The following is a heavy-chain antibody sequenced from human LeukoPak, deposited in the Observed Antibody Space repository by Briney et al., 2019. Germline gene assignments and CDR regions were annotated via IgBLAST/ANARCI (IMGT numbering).Heavy chain of an antibody. V-gene: IGHV3-53*01. D-gene: IGHD5-12*01. CDR3: AKEYSGYDFDY. CDR1: GFAVSSNY. J-gene: IGHJ4*02. CDR2: FYSGGST. Sequence: GGSLRLSCAASGFAVSSNYMNWVRQAPGKGLEWLSVFYSGGSTDYADSVRGRFTISRDNSQNTLYLQMDSLRAEDTALYYCAKEYSGYDFDYWGQGTLVTVSS.